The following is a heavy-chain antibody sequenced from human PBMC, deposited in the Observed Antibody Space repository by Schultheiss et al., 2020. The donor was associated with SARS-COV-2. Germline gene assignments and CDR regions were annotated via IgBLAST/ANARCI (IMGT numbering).Heavy chain of an antibody. D-gene: IGHD3-10*01. CDR2: ISSSSSYI. J-gene: IGHJ3*01. CDR3: ARNGPRRYYGPGSLAA. CDR1: GFTFSDYY. V-gene: IGHV3-11*06. Sequence: GESLKISCAASGFTFSDYYMSWIRQAPGKGLEWVSSISSSSSYIYYADSVKGRFTISRDNAKNSLYLQMNSLRAEDTAVYYCARNGPRRYYGPGSLAAWGQGTMVTVSS.